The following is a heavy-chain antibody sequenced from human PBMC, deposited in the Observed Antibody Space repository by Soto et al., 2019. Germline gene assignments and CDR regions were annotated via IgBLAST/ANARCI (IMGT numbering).Heavy chain of an antibody. Sequence: GSLRLSCAASGFTFSSYAMHWVRQAPGKGLEWVAVISYDGSNKYYADSVKGRFTISRDNSKNTLYLQMNRLRAEDTAVYYCARDRGSSASYVYFQHWGQGTLVTVSS. CDR3: ARDRGSSASYVYFQH. CDR2: ISYDGSNK. CDR1: GFTFSSYA. D-gene: IGHD6-6*01. J-gene: IGHJ1*01. V-gene: IGHV3-30-3*01.